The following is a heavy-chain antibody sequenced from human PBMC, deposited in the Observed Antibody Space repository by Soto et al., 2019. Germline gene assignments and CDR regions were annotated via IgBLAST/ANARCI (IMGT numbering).Heavy chain of an antibody. V-gene: IGHV3-23*01. J-gene: IGHJ4*02. Sequence: EVQMLESGGGLVQPGGSLRLSCAPSGFAFTRHAMSWVRQFQGKGLEWVSSLNDGGDDKVYAHSVAGRFTISRDNSKNTLYPPMNPLTAEDTAIYFWESGLAGSGWAFDYWGQGILVTVSS. CDR3: ESGLAGSGWAFDY. CDR1: GFAFTRHA. D-gene: IGHD6-19*01. CDR2: LNDGGDDK.